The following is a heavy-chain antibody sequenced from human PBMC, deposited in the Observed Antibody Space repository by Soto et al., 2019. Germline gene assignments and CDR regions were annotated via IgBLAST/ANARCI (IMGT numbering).Heavy chain of an antibody. CDR2: ISGSGGST. Sequence: PVGSLRLSCAASGFTFSSYAMSWVRQAPGKGLEWVSAISGSGGSTYYADSVKGRFTISRDNSKNTLYLQMNSLRAEDTAVYYCAKGIAAAGVNRYYYGMDVWGQGTTVTVSS. D-gene: IGHD6-13*01. CDR1: GFTFSSYA. J-gene: IGHJ6*02. CDR3: AKGIAAAGVNRYYYGMDV. V-gene: IGHV3-23*01.